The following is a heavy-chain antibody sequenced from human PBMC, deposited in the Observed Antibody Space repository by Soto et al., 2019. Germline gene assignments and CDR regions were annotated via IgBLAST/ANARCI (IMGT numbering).Heavy chain of an antibody. V-gene: IGHV3-15*01. CDR3: ATDPGDYEDF. Sequence: GGSLRLSCAASGLTFTNAWMSWFRQAPGKGLEWVGHIKNKKDGGATDYAAPVKGRFTISRDDSRNTLYLQMNSLRTEDTAVYYCATDPGDYEDFCGQGTQVTVSS. CDR1: GLTFTNAW. D-gene: IGHD4-17*01. J-gene: IGHJ4*02. CDR2: IKNKKDGGAT.